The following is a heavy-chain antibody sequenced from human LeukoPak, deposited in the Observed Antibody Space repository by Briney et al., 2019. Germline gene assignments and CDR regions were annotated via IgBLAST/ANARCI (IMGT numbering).Heavy chain of an antibody. CDR2: IKQDGSEK. CDR3: ARDRDGYPGY. Sequence: GGSLRLSCVSSGFSFSNYAMSWVRQAPGKGLEWVANIKQDGSEKYYVDSVKGRFTISRDNAKNSLYLQMNSLRAEDTAVYYCARDRDGYPGYWGQGTLVTVSS. V-gene: IGHV3-7*01. J-gene: IGHJ4*02. D-gene: IGHD5-24*01. CDR1: GFSFSNYA.